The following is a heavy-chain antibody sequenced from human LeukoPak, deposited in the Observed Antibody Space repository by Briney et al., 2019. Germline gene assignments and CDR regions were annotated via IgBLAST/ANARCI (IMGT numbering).Heavy chain of an antibody. CDR2: IYHSGST. CDR3: ARGIAAAEPFDY. CDR1: GGSISSSNW. D-gene: IGHD6-13*01. J-gene: IGHJ4*02. V-gene: IGHV4-4*02. Sequence: SGTLSLTCAVSGGSISSSNWWSWVRQPPGKGLEWIGEIYHSGSTNYNPSLKSRVTMSVDKSKNQFSLKLSSVTAADTAVYYCARGIAAAEPFDYWGQGTLVTVSS.